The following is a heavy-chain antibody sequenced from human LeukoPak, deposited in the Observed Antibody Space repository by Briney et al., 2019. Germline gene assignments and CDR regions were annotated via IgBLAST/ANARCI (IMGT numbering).Heavy chain of an antibody. J-gene: IGHJ6*03. V-gene: IGHV3-21*01. CDR2: ISSSSSYI. CDR3: ARGYDFWSAYTASYYYMDV. D-gene: IGHD3-3*01. CDR1: GFTFSNYC. Sequence: SGGSLRLSCAASGFTFSNYCMEWVRQAPGKGLEWVSSISSSSSYIYYADSVKGRFTISRDNAENSLYLQMNSLRAEDTAVYYCARGYDFWSAYTASYYYMDVWGKGTTVTVSS.